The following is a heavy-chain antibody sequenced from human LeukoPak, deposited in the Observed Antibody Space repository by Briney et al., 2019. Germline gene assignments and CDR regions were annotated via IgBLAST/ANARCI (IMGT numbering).Heavy chain of an antibody. CDR3: AKAAGYSGYEKLDY. V-gene: IGHV3-23*01. CDR1: GFTFSSYA. D-gene: IGHD5-12*01. Sequence: GGSLRLSCAASGFTFSSYAMSWVRQAPGKGLEWVSAISGSGGSTYYADSVKGRFTIPRDNSKNTLYLQMNSLRAEDTAVYYCAKAAGYSGYEKLDYWGQGTLVTVSS. J-gene: IGHJ4*02. CDR2: ISGSGGST.